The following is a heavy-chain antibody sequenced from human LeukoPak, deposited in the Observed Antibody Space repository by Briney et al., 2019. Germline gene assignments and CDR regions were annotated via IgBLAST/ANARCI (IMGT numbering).Heavy chain of an antibody. J-gene: IGHJ6*03. CDR3: ARARYCTTCYYYYYYMDV. CDR2: IYHSGST. Sequence: SETLSLTCTVSGYSISSGYYWGWIRQPPGKGLEWIGSIYHSGSTYYNPSLKSRVTISVDTSKNQFSLKLSSVTAADTAVYYCARARYCTTCYYYYYYMDVWGKGTTVTVS. V-gene: IGHV4-38-2*02. CDR1: GYSISSGYY. D-gene: IGHD2-8*01.